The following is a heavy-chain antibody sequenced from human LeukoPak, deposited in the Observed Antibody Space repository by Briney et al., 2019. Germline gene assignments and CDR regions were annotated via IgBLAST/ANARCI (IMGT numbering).Heavy chain of an antibody. CDR2: IFSTGST. J-gene: IGHJ4*02. V-gene: IGHV4-59*01. CDR3: ARDGQAFDY. Sequence: PSETLSLTCSVSGASISDYYWSWIRQPPGKGLEWTGYIFSTGSTNYNPSLKSRVTMSVEPSKSQFSLKLRSVTAADTAVYYCARDGQAFDYWGQGALVTVSS. CDR1: GASISDYY. D-gene: IGHD3/OR15-3a*01.